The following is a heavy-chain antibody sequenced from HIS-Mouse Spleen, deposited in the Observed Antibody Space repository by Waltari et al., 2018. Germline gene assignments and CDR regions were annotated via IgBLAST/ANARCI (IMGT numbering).Heavy chain of an antibody. CDR1: GFTFSSYA. J-gene: IGHJ4*02. CDR2: ISYDGSNK. CDR3: ARDSYSSSWYFDY. Sequence: CAASGFTFSSYAMHWVRQAPGKGLEWVAVISYDGSNKYYADSAKGRVTISRDKSKNTLYLQMNSLRAEDTAVYYCARDSYSSSWYFDYWGQGTLVTVSS. D-gene: IGHD6-13*01. V-gene: IGHV3-30*04.